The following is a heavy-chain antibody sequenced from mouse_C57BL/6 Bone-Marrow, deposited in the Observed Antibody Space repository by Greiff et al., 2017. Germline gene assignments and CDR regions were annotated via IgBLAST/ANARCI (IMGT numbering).Heavy chain of an antibody. D-gene: IGHD1-1*01. CDR1: GYAFTIYL. Sequence: QVQLQQSGAELVRPGTSVTVSCKASGYAFTIYLIEWVKQRPGQGLEWIGVINPGSGGTNYNEKFKVKATLTADKSSSTAYMQLSSLTSEDSAVYFCARRSYYYGRSYLYYYAMDYWGQGTSVTVSS. V-gene: IGHV1-54*01. J-gene: IGHJ4*01. CDR2: INPGSGGT. CDR3: ARRSYYYGRSYLYYYAMDY.